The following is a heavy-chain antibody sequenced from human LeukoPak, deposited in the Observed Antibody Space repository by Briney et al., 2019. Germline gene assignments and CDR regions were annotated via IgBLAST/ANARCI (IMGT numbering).Heavy chain of an antibody. CDR3: ARVAGTGNYFDY. CDR2: ISVYNGDT. D-gene: IGHD6-13*01. Sequence: ASVKVSCKASGYTFTDYYMHWVRRAPGQGLEFMGWISVYNGDTNYAQKVQDRVTMTTDTSTSTAYMELRSLRSDDTAVYYCARVAGTGNYFDYWGQGTLVTVSS. V-gene: IGHV1-18*04. CDR1: GYTFTDYY. J-gene: IGHJ4*02.